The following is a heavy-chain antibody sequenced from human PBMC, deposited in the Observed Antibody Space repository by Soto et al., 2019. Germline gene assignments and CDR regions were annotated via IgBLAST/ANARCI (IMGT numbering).Heavy chain of an antibody. D-gene: IGHD6-13*01. Sequence: ASVKVSCQASGYTFTNYYIHWVRQAPGQGLEWMAIINPSGGSTNYAQKFQGRVTLARDTFTNTVYMELSSLRSEDTAIYYCARGLAAGDYWGQGTLVTVSS. V-gene: IGHV1-46*01. CDR3: ARGLAAGDY. CDR1: GYTFTNYY. CDR2: INPSGGST. J-gene: IGHJ4*02.